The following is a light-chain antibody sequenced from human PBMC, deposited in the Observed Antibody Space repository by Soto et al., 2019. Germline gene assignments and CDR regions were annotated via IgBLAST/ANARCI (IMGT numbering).Light chain of an antibody. Sequence: DIVLTHAPGTRSLIQGERATISCMASQSVSNNYLAWYQQKPGQAPRLLIYCASNRATGIPDRFSGSGSGTDFTLTISRLEPEDFALYDCQQYVISVTGGQGTQLEIK. J-gene: IGKJ5*01. CDR1: QSVSNNY. CDR2: CAS. CDR3: QQYVISVT. V-gene: IGKV3-20*01.